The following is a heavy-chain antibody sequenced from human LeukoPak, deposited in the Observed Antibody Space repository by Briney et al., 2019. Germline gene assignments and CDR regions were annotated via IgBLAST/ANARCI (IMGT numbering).Heavy chain of an antibody. CDR1: GFTFSSYM. CDR2: ISSSSTNI. J-gene: IGHJ5*02. V-gene: IGHV3-21*01. CDR3: ARVYSSGWYFDP. Sequence: GGSLRLSCAASGFTFSSYMMNWVRQAPGKGLEWVSSISSSSTNIYYADSVKGRFTISRDNAKNSLYLQMNSLRAEDTAVYYCARVYSSGWYFDPWGQGTLVTVSS. D-gene: IGHD6-19*01.